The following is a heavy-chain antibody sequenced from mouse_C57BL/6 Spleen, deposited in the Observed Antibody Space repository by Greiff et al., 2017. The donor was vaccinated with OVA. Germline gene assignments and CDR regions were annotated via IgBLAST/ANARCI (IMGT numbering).Heavy chain of an antibody. Sequence: QVQLQQSGAELVRPGTSVKVSCKASGYAFTNYLIEWVKQRPGQGLEWIGVINPGSGGTNYNEKFKGKATLTADKSSSTAYMQLSSLTSEDSAVYFCARYEDYGSSPYYAMDYWGQGTSVTVSS. CDR1: GYAFTNYL. J-gene: IGHJ4*01. CDR3: ARYEDYGSSPYYAMDY. D-gene: IGHD1-1*01. V-gene: IGHV1-54*01. CDR2: INPGSGGT.